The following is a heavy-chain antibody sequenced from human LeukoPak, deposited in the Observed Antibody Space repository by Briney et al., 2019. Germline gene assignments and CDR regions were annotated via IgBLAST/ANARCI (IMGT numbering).Heavy chain of an antibody. V-gene: IGHV3-33*03. D-gene: IGHD3-10*01. CDR3: AKGGSGSYWDY. CDR1: GFTFSSYG. J-gene: IGHJ4*02. CDR2: IWYDGSNK. Sequence: GGSLRLSCAASGFTFSSYGMHWVRQAPGKGLEWVAVIWYDGSNKYYADSVKGRFTISRDNAKNSLYLQMNSLRAEDTAVYYCAKGGSGSYWDYWGQGTLVTVSS.